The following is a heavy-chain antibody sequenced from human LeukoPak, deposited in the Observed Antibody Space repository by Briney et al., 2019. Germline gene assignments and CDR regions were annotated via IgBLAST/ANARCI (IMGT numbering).Heavy chain of an antibody. V-gene: IGHV1-46*01. CDR2: INPSGGST. Sequence: GASVKVSCKASGYTFTSYYMHWVRQAPGQGLEWMGIINPSGGSTSYAQKFQGRVTMTRDMSTSTVYMELSSLRSEDTAVYYCARDPRPTRISRIAAAGTFWFDPWGQGTLVTVSS. J-gene: IGHJ5*02. CDR1: GYTFTSYY. D-gene: IGHD6-13*01. CDR3: ARDPRPTRISRIAAAGTFWFDP.